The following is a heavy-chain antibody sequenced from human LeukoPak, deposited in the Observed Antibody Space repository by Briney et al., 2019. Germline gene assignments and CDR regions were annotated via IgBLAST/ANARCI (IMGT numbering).Heavy chain of an antibody. CDR3: AAVQGQLQLWLEPYYYYYMDV. V-gene: IGHV3-43*01. Sequence: GGSLRLSCAASGFTFDDYTMHWVRQAPGKGLEWVSLISWDGGSTYYADSVKGRFTISRDNSKNSLYLQMNSLRTEDTALYYCAAVQGQLQLWLEPYYYYYMDVWGKGTTVTVSS. J-gene: IGHJ6*03. D-gene: IGHD5-18*01. CDR1: GFTFDDYT. CDR2: ISWDGGST.